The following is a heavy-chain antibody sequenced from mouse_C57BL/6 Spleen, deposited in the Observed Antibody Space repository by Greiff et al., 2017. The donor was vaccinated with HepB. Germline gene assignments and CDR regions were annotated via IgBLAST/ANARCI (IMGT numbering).Heavy chain of an antibody. Sequence: QVQLQQPGAELVMPGASVKLSCKASGYTFTSYWMHWVKQRPGQGLEWIGEIDPSDSYTNYNQKFKGKSTLTVDKSSSTAYMQLSSLTSEDSAIYYCARVSGSSYFDYWGQGTTLTVSS. V-gene: IGHV1-69*01. D-gene: IGHD1-1*01. CDR2: IDPSDSYT. J-gene: IGHJ2*01. CDR1: GYTFTSYW. CDR3: ARVSGSSYFDY.